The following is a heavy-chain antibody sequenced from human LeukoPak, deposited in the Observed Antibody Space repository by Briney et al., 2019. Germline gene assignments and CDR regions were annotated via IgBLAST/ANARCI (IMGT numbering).Heavy chain of an antibody. CDR3: ARSIGGDYCDY. J-gene: IGHJ4*02. D-gene: IGHD4-17*01. Sequence: SETLSLTCTVSGGSISSYYWSWIRRPPGKGLEWIGYIYYSGSTNYNPSLKSRVTISVDTSKNQFFLKLSSVTAADTAVYYCARSIGGDYCDYWGQGTLVTVSS. CDR2: IYYSGST. V-gene: IGHV4-59*01. CDR1: GGSISSYY.